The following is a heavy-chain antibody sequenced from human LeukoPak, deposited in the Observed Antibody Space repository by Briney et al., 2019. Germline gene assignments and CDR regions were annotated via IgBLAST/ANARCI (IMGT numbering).Heavy chain of an antibody. CDR3: ARRVAVAGNEFDY. J-gene: IGHJ4*02. CDR1: GDSIRTNNYY. V-gene: IGHV4-39*07. CDR2: ISYGGAT. D-gene: IGHD6-19*01. Sequence: SETLSLTCTVSGDSIRTNNYYWGWVRQPPGEGLEWIGSISYGGATYYNPSLKSRVTISVDTSKNQFSLKLSSVTAADTAVYYCARRVAVAGNEFDYWGQGTLVTVSS.